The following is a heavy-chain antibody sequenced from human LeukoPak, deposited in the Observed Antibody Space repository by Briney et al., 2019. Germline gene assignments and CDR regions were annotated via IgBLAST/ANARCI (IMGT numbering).Heavy chain of an antibody. CDR2: IFYSGST. V-gene: IGHV4-59*01. J-gene: IGHJ6*04. CDR3: ARHIAAAGTSDYYYGMDV. CDR1: GGSISSYY. D-gene: IGHD6-13*01. Sequence: SETLSLTCTVPGGSISSYYWSWIRQPPGKGLGWVGYIFYSGSTNYNPSLKSRVTISVDTSKNQFSLKLSSVTAADTAVYYCARHIAAAGTSDYYYGMDVWGKGTTVTVSS.